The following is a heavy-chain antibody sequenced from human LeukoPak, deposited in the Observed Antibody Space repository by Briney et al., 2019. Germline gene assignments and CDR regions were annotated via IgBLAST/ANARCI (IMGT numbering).Heavy chain of an antibody. Sequence: SETLSLTCTVSGGSISSSSYYWGWIRQPPGKGLEWIGSIYYSGSTYYNPSLKSRVTISVDTSKNQFSLKLSSVTAADTAVYYCARSPSYMGIAVAGTNFDYWGQGTLVTVSS. CDR1: GGSISSSSYY. CDR3: ARSPSYMGIAVAGTNFDY. V-gene: IGHV4-39*01. D-gene: IGHD6-19*01. J-gene: IGHJ4*02. CDR2: IYYSGST.